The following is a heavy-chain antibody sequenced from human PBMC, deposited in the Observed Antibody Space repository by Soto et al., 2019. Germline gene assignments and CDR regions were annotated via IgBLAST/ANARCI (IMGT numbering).Heavy chain of an antibody. V-gene: IGHV1-69*06. Sequence: GPPVKVSCKASGGTFSSYAISWVRQAPGQGLEWMGGIIPIFGTANYAQKFQGRVTITADKSTSTAYMELSSLRSEDTAVYYCARTSAGVDSYYYGMDVWGQGTTVTAP. CDR2: IIPIFGTA. CDR3: ARTSAGVDSYYYGMDV. D-gene: IGHD5-12*01. J-gene: IGHJ6*02. CDR1: GGTFSSYA.